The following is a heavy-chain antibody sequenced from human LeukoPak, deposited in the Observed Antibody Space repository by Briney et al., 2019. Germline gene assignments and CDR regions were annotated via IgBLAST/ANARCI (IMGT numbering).Heavy chain of an antibody. CDR3: AKDLWDQLSGHCPFDY. V-gene: IGHV3-30*02. Sequence: GGSLRLSCAASGFTFSSYGMHWVRQAPGKGLEWLAFIRYDGSNKYYADSVKGRFTISRDNSKNTPYLQMNSLRAEDTAVYYCAKDLWDQLSGHCPFDYWGQGTLVTVSS. CDR1: GFTFSSYG. CDR2: IRYDGSNK. D-gene: IGHD2-21*02. J-gene: IGHJ4*02.